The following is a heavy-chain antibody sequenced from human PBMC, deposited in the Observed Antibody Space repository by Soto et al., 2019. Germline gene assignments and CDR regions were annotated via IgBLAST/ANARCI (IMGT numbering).Heavy chain of an antibody. Sequence: QVQLVQSGAEVKKPGSSVKVSCKASGGTFSSYGIDWVRQAPGQGLEWMGGIIPIFGRANYAQKIQGRVTITADESTSTAYMELRSLRSEDTAVYYCARDEKRGWTGTTFLDYWGQGTLVTVSS. J-gene: IGHJ4*02. V-gene: IGHV1-69*01. D-gene: IGHD1-7*01. CDR3: ARDEKRGWTGTTFLDY. CDR1: GGTFSSYG. CDR2: IIPIFGRA.